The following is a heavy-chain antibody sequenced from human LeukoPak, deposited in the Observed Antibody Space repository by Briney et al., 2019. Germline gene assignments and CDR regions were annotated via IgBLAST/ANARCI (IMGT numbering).Heavy chain of an antibody. CDR2: IYPGDSDT. V-gene: IGHV5-51*01. CDR3: ARGAIVVVTGDNWFDP. D-gene: IGHD2-21*02. CDR1: GYSFTSYW. Sequence: GESLKISCKGSGYSFTSYWIGWVRQMPGKGLEWMGIIYPGDSDTRYSPSFQGQVTISADKSISTAYLQWSSLKASDTAMYYCARGAIVVVTGDNWFDPWGQGTLVTVSS. J-gene: IGHJ5*02.